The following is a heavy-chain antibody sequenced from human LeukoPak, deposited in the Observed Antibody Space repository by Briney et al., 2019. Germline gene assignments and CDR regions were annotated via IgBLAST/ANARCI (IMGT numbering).Heavy chain of an antibody. CDR1: GFTFSYYG. J-gene: IGHJ4*02. D-gene: IGHD3-3*01. V-gene: IGHV3-23*01. CDR2: FGHNGNIT. Sequence: GGSLRLSCAASGFTFSYYGLSWVRQAPGKGLEWVSGFGHNGNITYSDSVKGRFTISRDNSKNTLFLQMNSLRADDTAVYFCAKQAGWGAYFSFLPFDFWGRGTLVTVSS. CDR3: AKQAGWGAYFSFLPFDF.